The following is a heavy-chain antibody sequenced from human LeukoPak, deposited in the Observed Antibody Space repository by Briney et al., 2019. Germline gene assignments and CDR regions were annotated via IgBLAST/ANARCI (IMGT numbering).Heavy chain of an antibody. CDR3: ARARYVNSFYAFDI. Sequence: SETLSLTCTVSGGSISSYYWSWIRLPPGKGLEWIGYLSKSGNTNYSPSLKSRVTIFGDTSKNQFFLKLSSVTAADTAVFYCARARYVNSFYAFDIWGQGTLVTVSS. V-gene: IGHV4-59*13. CDR1: GGSISSYY. CDR2: LSKSGNT. D-gene: IGHD3-9*01. J-gene: IGHJ3*02.